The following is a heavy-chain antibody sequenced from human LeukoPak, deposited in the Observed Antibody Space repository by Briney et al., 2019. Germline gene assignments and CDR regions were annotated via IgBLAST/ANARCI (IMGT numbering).Heavy chain of an antibody. J-gene: IGHJ4*02. CDR1: GFSFNGYG. CDR3: ARHGSGRNNFDPLDH. D-gene: IGHD1-26*01. V-gene: IGHV3-33*01. Sequence: GGSLRLSCAASGFSFNGYGMHWVRQAPGKGLGWVAIIWYDGSVTYYEDSVKGRFTISRDNSKSTLYLQMDSLRAEDTAVYYCARHGSGRNNFDPLDHWGQGTLVTVSS. CDR2: IWYDGSVT.